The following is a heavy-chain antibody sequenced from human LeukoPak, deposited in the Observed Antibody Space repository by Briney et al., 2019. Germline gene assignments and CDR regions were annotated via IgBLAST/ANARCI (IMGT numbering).Heavy chain of an antibody. CDR1: GFTFSSYS. V-gene: IGHV3-21*01. Sequence: MSGGSLRLSCAASGFTFSSYSMNWVRQAPGKGLEWVSSISSSSSYIYYADSVKGRFTISRDNAKNSLYLQMNSPRAEDTAVYYCARDDDNYFDYWGQGTLVTVSS. CDR2: ISSSSSYI. CDR3: ARDDDNYFDY. J-gene: IGHJ4*02. D-gene: IGHD3-22*01.